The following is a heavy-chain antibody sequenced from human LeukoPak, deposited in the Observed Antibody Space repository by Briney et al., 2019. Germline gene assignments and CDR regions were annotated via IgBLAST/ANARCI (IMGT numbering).Heavy chain of an antibody. Sequence: PSETLSLTCTVSGYSISSGYYWGWIRQPPGKGLEWIGSIYHSGSTYYNPSLKSRVTISVDTSKNQFSLNLSSVTAADTTIYYCARAFPNVYGSGLHNWFDPWGQGTLVTVSS. J-gene: IGHJ5*02. D-gene: IGHD3-10*01. CDR2: IYHSGST. V-gene: IGHV4-38-2*02. CDR3: ARAFPNVYGSGLHNWFDP. CDR1: GYSISSGYY.